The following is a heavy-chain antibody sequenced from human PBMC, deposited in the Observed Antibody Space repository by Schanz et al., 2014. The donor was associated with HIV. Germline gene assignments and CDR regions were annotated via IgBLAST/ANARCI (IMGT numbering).Heavy chain of an antibody. CDR3: AKEEQQLGGVGGYHFDY. CDR1: GFTFSSYG. D-gene: IGHD6-13*01. J-gene: IGHJ4*02. CDR2: ISYDGSNK. Sequence: VQLLESGGGLVQPGRSLRLSCAASGFTFSSYGMHWVRQAPGKGLEWVAVISYDGSNKYYADSVKGRFTISRDISKNPLYLQMNSLRAEDTAVYYCAKEEQQLGGVGGYHFDYWGQGTLVTVSS. V-gene: IGHV3-30*18.